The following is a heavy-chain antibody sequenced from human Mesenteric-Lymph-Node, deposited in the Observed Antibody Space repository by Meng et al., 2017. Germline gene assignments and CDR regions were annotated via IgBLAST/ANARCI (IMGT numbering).Heavy chain of an antibody. V-gene: IGHV3-74*01. CDR1: GFTFSSYV. J-gene: IGHJ4*02. D-gene: IGHD4-23*01. Sequence: EVQRVESGGGLVQPGGCLRLSCAASGFTFSSYVMYWVRQAPGKGLEWVSRINNDGRSTGYADSVKGRFTISRENAKNTLYLQMNSLRAEDTAVYYCARNYDGGVDYWGQGTLVTVSS. CDR3: ARNYDGGVDY. CDR2: INNDGRST.